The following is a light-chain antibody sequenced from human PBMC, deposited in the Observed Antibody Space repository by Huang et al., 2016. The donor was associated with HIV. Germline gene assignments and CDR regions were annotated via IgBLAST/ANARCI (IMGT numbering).Light chain of an antibody. CDR1: QSISSY. CDR2: AAS. Sequence: DIQLTHSPSSLSASVGDRVTITCRASQSISSYLNWYQQKPGKAPKLLSYAASSLLSGVPSRFSGSGSGTDFTLTISSLQPEDFATYYCQQSYSTPFTFGPGTKVDIK. CDR3: QQSYSTPFT. V-gene: IGKV1-39*01. J-gene: IGKJ3*01.